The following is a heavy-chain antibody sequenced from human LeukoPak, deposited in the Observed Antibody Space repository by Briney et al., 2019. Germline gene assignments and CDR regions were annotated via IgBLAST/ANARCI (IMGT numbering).Heavy chain of an antibody. D-gene: IGHD3-22*01. Sequence: GGSLRLSCAASGFTFSDYYMSWIRQAPGKGLEWVSYISSSGSTIYYADSVKGRFTISRDNAKKSVYLQINSLRVEDTAVYYCAGACVYYDSSGCDYWGQGTLVTVSS. CDR3: AGACVYYDSSGCDY. CDR1: GFTFSDYY. V-gene: IGHV3-11*04. J-gene: IGHJ4*02. CDR2: ISSSGSTI.